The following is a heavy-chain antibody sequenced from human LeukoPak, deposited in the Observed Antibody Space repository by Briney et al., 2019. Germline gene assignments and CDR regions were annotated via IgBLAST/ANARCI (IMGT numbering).Heavy chain of an antibody. V-gene: IGHV4-4*09. Sequence: SETLSLTCTVSGGSISPYFWSWIRQPPGKGLEWIGYIYTSGSTNYNPSLKSRVTISVDTSKNQFSLKLSSVTAADTAVYYCAREGGLYYMDVWGKGTTVTVPS. CDR3: AREGGLYYMDV. D-gene: IGHD3-16*01. CDR1: GGSISPYF. J-gene: IGHJ6*03. CDR2: IYTSGST.